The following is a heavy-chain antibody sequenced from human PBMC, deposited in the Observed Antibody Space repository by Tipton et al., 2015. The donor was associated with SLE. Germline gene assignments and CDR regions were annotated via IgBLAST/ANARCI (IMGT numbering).Heavy chain of an antibody. CDR3: ARRKWPLVHGGLFDP. CDR1: GGSISSDTYY. Sequence: TLSLTCIVSGGSISSDTYYWSWLRQPAGKGLEWIGHIYTSGSTNYNPSLKTRVTISVDMSKNQFSLKLSSVTAADTALYYCARRKWPLVHGGLFDPWGQGTLSPSPQ. D-gene: IGHD2-2*01. CDR2: IYTSGST. J-gene: IGHJ5*02. V-gene: IGHV4-61*09.